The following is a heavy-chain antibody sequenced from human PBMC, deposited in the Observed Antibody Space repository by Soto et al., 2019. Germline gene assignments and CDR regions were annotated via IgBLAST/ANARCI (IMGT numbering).Heavy chain of an antibody. CDR1: GFTFSGTA. CDR2: IRGKPNSYAT. V-gene: IGHV3-73*02. Sequence: EVQLVESGGGLVQPGGSLKLSCATSGFTFSGTAMHWVRQASGKGLEWVGRIRGKPNSYATTYAASVKGRFTISRDDSKNTVYLQMNTLKTEDTAVYYCTPQWELLAKKFFDYWGQGTLVTVSS. J-gene: IGHJ4*02. D-gene: IGHD1-26*01. CDR3: TPQWELLAKKFFDY.